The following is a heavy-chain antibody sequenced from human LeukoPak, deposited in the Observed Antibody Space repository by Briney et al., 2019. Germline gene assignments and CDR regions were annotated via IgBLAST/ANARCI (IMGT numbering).Heavy chain of an antibody. CDR1: GFTFSSSE. CDR3: ARRRGSYFRDAFDI. CDR2: ISSSGSTI. V-gene: IGHV3-48*03. D-gene: IGHD1-26*01. J-gene: IGHJ3*02. Sequence: GGSLRLSCEASGFTFSSSEMNWVRPAPGKGLEWLSYISSSGSTIYYVDSVKGRFTISRDNAKNSLYLQMNSLRTEDTAVYYCARRRGSYFRDAFDIWGQGTMVTVSS.